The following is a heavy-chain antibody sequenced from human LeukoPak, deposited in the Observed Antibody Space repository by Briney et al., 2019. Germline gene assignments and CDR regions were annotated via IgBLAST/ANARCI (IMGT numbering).Heavy chain of an antibody. D-gene: IGHD3-22*01. J-gene: IGHJ3*02. CDR3: ARLLPIVVALQKYDAFDI. V-gene: IGHV4-39*07. CDR1: GGSISSSSYY. Sequence: SETLSLTCTVSGGSISSSSYYWGWIRQPPGKGLEWIGSIYYSGSTYYNPSLKSRVTISVDTSKNQFSLKLSSVTAADTAVYYCARLLPIVVALQKYDAFDIWGQGTMVTVSS. CDR2: IYYSGST.